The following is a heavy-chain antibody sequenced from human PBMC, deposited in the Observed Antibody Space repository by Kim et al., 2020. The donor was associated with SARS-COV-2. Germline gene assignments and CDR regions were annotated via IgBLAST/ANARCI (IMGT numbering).Heavy chain of an antibody. V-gene: IGHV3-9*01. D-gene: IGHD6-13*01. J-gene: IGHJ5*02. Sequence: ADAVKRRFTITRDNAKNSLYLQMNSLRAEDTALYYCAKGVAAAGTGWFDPWGQGTLVTVSS. CDR3: AKGVAAAGTGWFDP.